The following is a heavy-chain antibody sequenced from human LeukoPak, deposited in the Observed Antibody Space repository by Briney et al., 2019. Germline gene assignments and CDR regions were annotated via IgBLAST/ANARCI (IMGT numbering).Heavy chain of an antibody. J-gene: IGHJ4*02. Sequence: GGSLRLSCAAPGFTFSSYGMHWVRQAPGKGLEWVAVISYDGSNQYYADSVKGRFTISRDNSKNTVYLQMNSLRAEDTAVYYCARFQGAHYWGQGTLLTVSS. CDR1: GFTFSSYG. CDR3: ARFQGAHY. V-gene: IGHV3-30*03. D-gene: IGHD4/OR15-4a*01. CDR2: ISYDGSNQ.